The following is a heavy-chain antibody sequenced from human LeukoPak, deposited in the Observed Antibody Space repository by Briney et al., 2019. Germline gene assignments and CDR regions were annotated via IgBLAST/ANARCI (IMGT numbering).Heavy chain of an antibody. CDR3: AKSSGEFMYYLDY. Sequence: PGGPLRLSCAASGFTFSRYWMHWVRQAPGKGLEWVAVISNDGSNSYYADSVKGRFTISRDNSKNTVYLQMNSLRAEDMAVYYCAKSSGEFMYYLDYWGQGTLVTVSA. V-gene: IGHV3-30*18. CDR2: ISNDGSNS. J-gene: IGHJ4*02. CDR1: GFTFSRYW. D-gene: IGHD3-16*01.